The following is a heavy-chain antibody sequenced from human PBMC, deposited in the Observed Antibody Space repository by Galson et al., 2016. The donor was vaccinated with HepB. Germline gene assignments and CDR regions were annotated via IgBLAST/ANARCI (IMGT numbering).Heavy chain of an antibody. D-gene: IGHD3-16*01. CDR3: VKDGGLGGGYLEY. V-gene: IGHV3-23*01. J-gene: IGHJ4*02. CDR2: ISGSGDNT. CDR1: GFTFTNYA. Sequence: SLRLSCATSGFTFTNYAMTWVRQAPGKALEWVSSISGSGDNTYYADAVKGRFTISRDNSKNTLYLQMNSLRGDDAALFYCVKDGGLGGGYLEYWGQGTLVTVSS.